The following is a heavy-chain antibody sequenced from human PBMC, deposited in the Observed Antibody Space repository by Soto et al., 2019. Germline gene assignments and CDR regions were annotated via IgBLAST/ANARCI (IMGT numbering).Heavy chain of an antibody. V-gene: IGHV3-23*01. Sequence: EVRLLESGGGLVQTGGSLRLSCAASGLTFGNYAMTWVRQVPGRGLEWVSTISGRGDITFYADSVKGRFTLSRDNSKNTHWLQMNXLXVXXXXXXXXXXXXXXXXXXYWXXGALV. CDR3: XXXXXXXXXXY. CDR1: GLTFGNYA. CDR2: ISGRGDIT. J-gene: IGHJ4*02.